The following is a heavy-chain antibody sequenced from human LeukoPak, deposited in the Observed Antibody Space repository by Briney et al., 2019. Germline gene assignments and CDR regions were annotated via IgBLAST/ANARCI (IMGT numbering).Heavy chain of an antibody. V-gene: IGHV1-8*01. CDR3: ARGRGIAAAGDFDY. D-gene: IGHD6-13*01. CDR2: MNPNSGNT. Sequence: ASVKVSCKASGYTFTSYDINWVRQATGQGLEWMGWMNPNSGNTRYAQKFQGRVTMTRNTSISTAYMELSSLRSEDTAVYYCARGRGIAAAGDFDYWGQGTLVTVSS. J-gene: IGHJ4*02. CDR1: GYTFTSYD.